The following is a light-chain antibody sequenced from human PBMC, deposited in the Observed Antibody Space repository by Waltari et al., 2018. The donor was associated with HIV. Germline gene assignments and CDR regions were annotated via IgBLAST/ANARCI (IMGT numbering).Light chain of an antibody. CDR1: SGSIVSNY. CDR3: QSYDNENPVL. J-gene: IGLJ2*01. CDR2: KDD. Sequence: NFMLTQPHSVSESPGKTVTISCTRSSGSIVSNYVQWYQQRPGSSPTTVIYKDDQRPSGVPDRFSGSIDSSSNSASLTISGLRTEDEADYYCQSYDNENPVLFGGGTKLTVL. V-gene: IGLV6-57*01.